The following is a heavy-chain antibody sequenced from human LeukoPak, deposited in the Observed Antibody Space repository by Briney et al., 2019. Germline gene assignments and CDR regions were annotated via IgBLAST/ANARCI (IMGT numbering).Heavy chain of an antibody. D-gene: IGHD6-13*01. V-gene: IGHV3-7*01. CDR2: IKQDGTER. Sequence: QSGGSLRLSCAASGFIFSNYWMNWVRQAPGKGLEWVANIKQDGTERYYVDSVKGRFTISRDNAKNSLFLQMNSLRVEDTAIYYCASAVRQQQPWGQGTLVTVSS. CDR3: ASAVRQQQP. CDR1: GFIFSNYW. J-gene: IGHJ5*02.